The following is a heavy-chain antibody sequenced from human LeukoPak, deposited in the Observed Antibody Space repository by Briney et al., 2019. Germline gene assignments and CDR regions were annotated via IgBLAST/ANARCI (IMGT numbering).Heavy chain of an antibody. J-gene: IGHJ4*02. CDR1: GYTFSNYY. Sequence: ASVTVSFKASGYTFSNYYIHWVRQAPGQGLEWMGISNPDGGSTSYAQKFKRRVSMTGDTSTSTVYMELSSLRSEDTAVYYCARGYRPSLSSGSPDYWGQGILVTVSS. D-gene: IGHD3-16*02. CDR3: ARGYRPSLSSGSPDY. V-gene: IGHV1-46*01. CDR2: SNPDGGST.